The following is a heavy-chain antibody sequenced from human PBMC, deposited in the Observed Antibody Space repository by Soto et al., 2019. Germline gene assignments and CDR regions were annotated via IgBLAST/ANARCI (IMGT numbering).Heavy chain of an antibody. Sequence: QVHLVQSGAEVKKPGSSVKVSCKAPGGTFSNHAINWVRQAPGQGLEWMGRIIPIFTTTNYAQKFQGRVTMTAEESTITAYLELSSLKHDDTAVYYCAREVAADGTFREDVFDIWGQGTLVTVSS. V-gene: IGHV1-69*12. J-gene: IGHJ3*02. D-gene: IGHD6-13*01. CDR2: IIPIFTTT. CDR3: AREVAADGTFREDVFDI. CDR1: GGTFSNHA.